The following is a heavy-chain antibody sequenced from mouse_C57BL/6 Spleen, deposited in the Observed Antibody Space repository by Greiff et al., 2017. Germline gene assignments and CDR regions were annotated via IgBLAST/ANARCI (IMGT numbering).Heavy chain of an antibody. D-gene: IGHD2-3*01. CDR1: GFTFSDYG. CDR2: ISSGSSTI. Sequence: EVKVVESGGGLVKPGGSLKLSCAASGFTFSDYGMHWVRQAPEKGLEWVAYISSGSSTINYADTVKGRFTISRYNAKNTLFLQMTSLRSEDTAMYYCASDGYFDYWGQGTTLTVSS. V-gene: IGHV5-17*01. J-gene: IGHJ2*01. CDR3: ASDGYFDY.